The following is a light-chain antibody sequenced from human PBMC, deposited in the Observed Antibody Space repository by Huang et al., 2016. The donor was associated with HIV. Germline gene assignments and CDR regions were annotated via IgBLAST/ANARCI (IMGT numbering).Light chain of an antibody. CDR2: TAS. Sequence: IQMTQSPPSLSASVGDRVTFTCRANQNITKSLNWYQQKPGKAPTLLTYTASTLESGVPSRFSGSGSGSRFTLNIGNLQPEDFATYYCQQSFSVPRTFGRGTTLEIK. V-gene: IGKV1-39*01. CDR1: QNITKS. J-gene: IGKJ1*01. CDR3: QQSFSVPRT.